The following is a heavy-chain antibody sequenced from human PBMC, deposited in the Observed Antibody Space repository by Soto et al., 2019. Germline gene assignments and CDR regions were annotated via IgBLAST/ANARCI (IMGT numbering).Heavy chain of an antibody. CDR3: AKDKPRVVVVPAAPPGWFDP. V-gene: IGHV3-23*01. D-gene: IGHD2-2*01. J-gene: IGHJ5*02. CDR2: ISGSGGST. Sequence: GGSLRLSCAASGFTFSSYAMSWVRQAPGKGLEWVSAISGSGGSTYYADSVKGRFTISRDNSKNTLYLQMNSLRAEDTAVYYGAKDKPRVVVVPAAPPGWFDPWGQGTLVTVSS. CDR1: GFTFSSYA.